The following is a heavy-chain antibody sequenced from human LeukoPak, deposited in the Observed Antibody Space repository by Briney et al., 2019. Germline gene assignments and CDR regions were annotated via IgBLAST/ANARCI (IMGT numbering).Heavy chain of an antibody. CDR1: GFTFSSYA. J-gene: IGHJ6*02. V-gene: IGHV3-23*01. CDR2: ISGSGGST. Sequence: TGGSLRLSCAASGFTFSSYAMSWVRQAPGKGLEWVSAISGSGGSTYYADSVKGRFTISRDNSKNTLYLQMNSLRAEDTAVYYCARDLSSDSSGYRYGMDVWGQGTTVTVSS. D-gene: IGHD3-22*01. CDR3: ARDLSSDSSGYRYGMDV.